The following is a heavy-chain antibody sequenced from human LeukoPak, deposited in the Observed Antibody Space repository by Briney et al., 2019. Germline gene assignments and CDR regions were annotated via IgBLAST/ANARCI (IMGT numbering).Heavy chain of an antibody. J-gene: IGHJ4*02. CDR2: IKQDGSEK. V-gene: IGHV3-7*03. CDR3: ARDGFGTGSN. Sequence: AGGSLRLSCAASGLTFSNYWVDWVRQAPGKGLEWVANIKQDGSEKNYVDSVKGRFIISRDNAKNSLYLQMNTLRADDTAVYYCARDGFGTGSNWGQGTLVTVSS. CDR1: GLTFSNYW. D-gene: IGHD3-16*01.